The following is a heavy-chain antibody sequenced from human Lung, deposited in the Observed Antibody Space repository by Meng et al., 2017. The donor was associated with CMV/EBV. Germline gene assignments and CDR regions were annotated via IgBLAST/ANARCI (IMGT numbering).Heavy chain of an antibody. V-gene: IGHV3-21*01. D-gene: IGHD4-11*01. CDR2: ISSSSSYI. CDR3: ARATGGDY. J-gene: IGHJ4*02. Sequence: GESLKISCAASGFTFSSYSMNWVRQAPGKGLEWVSSISSSSSYIYYADSVKGRFTISRDNAKNSLYLQMNSLRAADTAVYYCARATGGDYWGQGTLVTVSS. CDR1: GFTFSSYS.